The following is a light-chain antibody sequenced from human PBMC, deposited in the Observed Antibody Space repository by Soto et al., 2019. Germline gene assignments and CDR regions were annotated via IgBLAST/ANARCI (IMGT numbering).Light chain of an antibody. Sequence: DIQMTQSPSTLSASVGDRVTITCRASQSTNCLAWYQQKPGKAPKLLIFDASSLRSGVPSRFSGSASETEFTLTISSLQPEDFATYYCQQHNPYSPYTFGQGTKLEIK. CDR2: DAS. J-gene: IGKJ2*01. CDR1: QSTNC. CDR3: QQHNPYSPYT. V-gene: IGKV1-5*03.